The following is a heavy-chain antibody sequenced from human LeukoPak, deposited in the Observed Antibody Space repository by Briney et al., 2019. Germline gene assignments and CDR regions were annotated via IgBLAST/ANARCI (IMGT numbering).Heavy chain of an antibody. V-gene: IGHV3-66*01. J-gene: IGHJ3*02. D-gene: IGHD3-22*01. CDR3: AKAAVTMIVGDAFDI. CDR1: GFTVSSSY. CDR2: TSSAGTT. Sequence: GGSLRLSCAASGFTVSSSYMSWVRQAPGKGLEWVSITSSAGTTYYADSVKGRFTISRDNSKNTVYLQVNSLRAEDTAVYYCAKAAVTMIVGDAFDIWGQGTMVTVSS.